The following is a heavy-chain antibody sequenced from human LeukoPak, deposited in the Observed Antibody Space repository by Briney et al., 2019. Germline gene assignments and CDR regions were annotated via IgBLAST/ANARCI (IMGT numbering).Heavy chain of an antibody. CDR2: ISSSGSTI. Sequence: GGSLTLSCAASGFTFSSYEMNWLRQATGKGLEWVSYISSSGSTIYYADSVKGRFTISRDNDKNSLYLQMNSLRAEDTAVYYCARDRDGYYYPFDYWGQGTLVTVSS. D-gene: IGHD3-22*01. CDR1: GFTFSSYE. CDR3: ARDRDGYYYPFDY. V-gene: IGHV3-48*03. J-gene: IGHJ4*02.